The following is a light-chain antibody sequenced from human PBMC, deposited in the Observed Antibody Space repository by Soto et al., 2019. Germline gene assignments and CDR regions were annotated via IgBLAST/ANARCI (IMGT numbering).Light chain of an antibody. CDR3: QPYGSSVT. CDR1: QTVSSSY. CDR2: GAS. J-gene: IGKJ4*01. Sequence: EIVLTQSPGTLPLSPGERATLSYRASQTVSSSYLAWYQQKPGQAPRLLIYGASSRATGIPDRFSGSGSGTDFTLTISRLEPEDFAVYYCQPYGSSVTFGGGTKVEIK. V-gene: IGKV3-20*01.